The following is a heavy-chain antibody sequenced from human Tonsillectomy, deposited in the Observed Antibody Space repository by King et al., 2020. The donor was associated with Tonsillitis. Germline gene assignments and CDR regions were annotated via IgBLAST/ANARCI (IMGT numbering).Heavy chain of an antibody. J-gene: IGHJ4*02. Sequence: VQLVESGGGLVQPGGSLRLSCAVSGFTFSSYVMSWVRQAPGKGLEWVSGFRSSGGDTFYADSVRGRFTISRDNSKNTLDRQMNSLRAEDTALYYCATSTGYDFVYHYWGRGALVTISS. CDR3: ATSTGYDFVYHY. CDR2: FRSSGGDT. V-gene: IGHV3-23*04. D-gene: IGHD5-12*01. CDR1: GFTFSSYV.